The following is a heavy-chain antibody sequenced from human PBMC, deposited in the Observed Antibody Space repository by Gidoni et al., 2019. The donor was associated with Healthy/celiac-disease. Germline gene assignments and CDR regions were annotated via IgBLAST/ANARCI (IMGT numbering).Heavy chain of an antibody. J-gene: IGHJ4*02. V-gene: IGHV3-30-3*01. CDR2: ISYDGSNK. Sequence: QVQLVESGGGVVPPGRSLRLSCPASGFPFSSYAMHWVRQAPGKGLEWVAVISYDGSNKYYADSVKGRFTISRDNSKNTLYLQMNSLRAEDTAVYYCAREYYGSGSYYDYWGQGTLVTVSS. CDR3: AREYYGSGSYYDY. D-gene: IGHD3-10*01. CDR1: GFPFSSYA.